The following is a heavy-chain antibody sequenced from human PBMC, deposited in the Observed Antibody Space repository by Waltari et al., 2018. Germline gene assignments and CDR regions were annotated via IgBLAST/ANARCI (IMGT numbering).Heavy chain of an antibody. V-gene: IGHV4-38-2*01. CDR1: GYSISSGYY. J-gene: IGHJ4*02. CDR3: AGSAVAGGGDY. Sequence: QVQLQESGPGLVKPSETLSLTCAVSGYSISSGYYWGWIRQPPGKGLEWIGSIYHSGSTCYNPYLKSRVTISVDTSKNQFSLKLSSVTAADTAVYYCAGSAVAGGGDYWGQGTLVTVSS. CDR2: IYHSGST. D-gene: IGHD6-19*01.